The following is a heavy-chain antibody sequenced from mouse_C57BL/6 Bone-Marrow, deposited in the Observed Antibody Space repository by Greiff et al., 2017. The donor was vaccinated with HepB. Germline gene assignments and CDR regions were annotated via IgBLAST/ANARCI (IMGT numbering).Heavy chain of an antibody. D-gene: IGHD2-4*01. CDR1: GYTFTDYY. V-gene: IGHV1-26*01. CDR3: ANYDVGFAY. CDR2: INPNNGGT. J-gene: IGHJ3*01. Sequence: EVMLVESGPELVKPGASVKISCKASGYTFTDYYMNWVKQSHGKSLEWIGDINPNNGGTSYNQKFKGKATLTVDKSSSTAYMVLRSLTSEDSAVYYCANYDVGFAYWGQGTLVTVSA.